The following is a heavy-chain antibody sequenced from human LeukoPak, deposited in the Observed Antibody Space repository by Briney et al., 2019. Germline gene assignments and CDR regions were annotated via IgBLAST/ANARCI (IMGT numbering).Heavy chain of an antibody. CDR1: GYSISSGYY. D-gene: IGHD2-15*01. CDR2: IYHSGST. J-gene: IGHJ4*02. V-gene: IGHV4-38-2*02. Sequence: PSETLSLTCTVSGYSISSGYYWGWIRQPPGKGLEWIGSIYHSGSTYYNPSLKSRVTISVDTSKNQFSLKLSSVTAADTAVYYCARDRSYCSGGSCSYYFDYWGQGTLVTVSS. CDR3: ARDRSYCSGGSCSYYFDY.